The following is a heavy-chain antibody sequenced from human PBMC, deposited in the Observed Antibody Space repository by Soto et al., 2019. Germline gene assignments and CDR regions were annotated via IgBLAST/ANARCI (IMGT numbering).Heavy chain of an antibody. Sequence: PSETLSLTCAVYGGSFSGYHWNWIRQPPGKGLEWIGEINPSGTTNFNPSLTSRVTISVDTSKSRFSLTLTSVTAADTAVYYCARGPAGRKIDWLPSLDSWGQVTLVTVSS. V-gene: IGHV4-34*01. J-gene: IGHJ4*02. CDR2: INPSGTT. D-gene: IGHD3-9*01. CDR1: GGSFSGYH. CDR3: ARGPAGRKIDWLPSLDS.